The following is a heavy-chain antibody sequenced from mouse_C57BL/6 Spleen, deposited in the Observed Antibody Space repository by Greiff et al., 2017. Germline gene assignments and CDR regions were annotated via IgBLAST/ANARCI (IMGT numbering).Heavy chain of an antibody. CDR2: INPNNGGT. CDR1: GYTFTDYN. J-gene: IGHJ3*01. D-gene: IGHD1-1*01. CDR3: ARSYYYGSSPWFAY. Sequence: EVQLQQSGPELVKPGASVKIPCKASGYTFTDYNMDWVKQSHGKSLEWIGDINPNNGGTIYNQKFKGKDTLTVDKSSSTAYMGLRSLTSEDTAVYYCARSYYYGSSPWFAYWGQGTLVTVSA. V-gene: IGHV1-18*01.